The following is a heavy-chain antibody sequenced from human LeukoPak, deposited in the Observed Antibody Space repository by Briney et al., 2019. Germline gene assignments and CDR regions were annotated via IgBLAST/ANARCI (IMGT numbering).Heavy chain of an antibody. CDR3: ARAYYDFWSDRCPIDY. V-gene: IGHV3-11*01. J-gene: IGHJ4*02. Sequence: GGSLRLSCAASGFTFSDYYMSWIRQAPGKGMEWVSYISSSGSTIYYADSVKGRFTISRDNAKNSLYLQMNSLRAEDAAVYYCARAYYDFWSDRCPIDYWGQGTLVTVSS. D-gene: IGHD3-3*01. CDR1: GFTFSDYY. CDR2: ISSSGSTI.